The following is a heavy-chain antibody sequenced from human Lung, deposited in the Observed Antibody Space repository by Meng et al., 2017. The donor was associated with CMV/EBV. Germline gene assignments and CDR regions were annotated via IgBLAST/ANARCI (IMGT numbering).Heavy chain of an antibody. V-gene: IGHV3-30*02. CDR1: GFSFSTYA. CDR2: VRHGNTYP. D-gene: IGHD3-10*01. J-gene: IGHJ6*02. Sequence: GGSLRLSCAASGFSFSTYALHWVRQAPGKGLEWVAFVRHGNTYPYYGDSVKGRFTIFRDNAQNTLYLQMASLRADDTAVYFCARDVLAYHYGPAAGMDVWGQGTTVXVSS. CDR3: ARDVLAYHYGPAAGMDV.